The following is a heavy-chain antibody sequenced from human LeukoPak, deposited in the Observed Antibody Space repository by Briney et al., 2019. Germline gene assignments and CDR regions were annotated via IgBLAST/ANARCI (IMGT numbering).Heavy chain of an antibody. CDR3: ARASEGTIFFDP. Sequence: ASVKVSCKASGYTFTGYYMHWVRQAPGQGLEWMGWINPNSGGTNYAQKFQGRVTMTRDTSTSTAYMELSRLRSDDTAVYYCARASEGTIFFDPWGQGTLVTVSS. J-gene: IGHJ5*02. D-gene: IGHD3-9*01. CDR2: INPNSGGT. CDR1: GYTFTGYY. V-gene: IGHV1-2*02.